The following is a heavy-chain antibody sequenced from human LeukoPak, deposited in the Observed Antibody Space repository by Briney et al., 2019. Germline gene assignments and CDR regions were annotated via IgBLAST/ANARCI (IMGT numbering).Heavy chain of an antibody. V-gene: IGHV5-51*01. D-gene: IGHD2-21*02. J-gene: IGHJ4*02. CDR2: IYPGDSDT. CDR3: ARGDSSYYFDY. CDR1: GYSFNTYW. Sequence: GESLKISCKGSGYSFNTYWLGWVRQMPGKGLEWMGIIYPGDSDTRYSPSFQGQVSISADKSIRTAYLQWSSLKASDTAMYYCARGDSSYYFDYWGQGTLVTVSS.